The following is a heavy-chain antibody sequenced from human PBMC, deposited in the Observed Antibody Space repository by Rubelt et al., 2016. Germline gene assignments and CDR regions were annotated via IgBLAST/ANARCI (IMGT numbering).Heavy chain of an antibody. J-gene: IGHJ5*02. D-gene: IGHD6-19*01. CDR2: ISASGGTT. V-gene: IGHV3-23*04. CDR1: GFIVNSHD. CDR3: AKARPWSTGWLNWFDP. Sequence: VQLVESGGDLVQPGGSLRLSCVATGFIVNSHDMNWVRQAPGKGLEWVSAISASGGTTYYADSVSGRFTISRDNSKNTLYLQGPSLRAEDTAVYYWAKARPWSTGWLNWFDPWGQGTLVTVSS.